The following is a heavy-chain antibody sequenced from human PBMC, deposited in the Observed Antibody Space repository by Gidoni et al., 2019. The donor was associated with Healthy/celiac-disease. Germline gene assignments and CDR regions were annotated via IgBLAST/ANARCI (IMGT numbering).Heavy chain of an antibody. D-gene: IGHD6-6*01. V-gene: IGHV4-59*01. CDR2: IYYSGST. CDR3: ARAWGKGTKGYSSSSVHFYYYYMDV. Sequence: QVQLQESGPGLVQPSETLSLTCTVSGGSISSYSWRWIRQPPGKGLEWIGYIYYSGSTNYNPSLKSRVTISVDTSKNQFSLKLSSVTAADTAVYYCARAWGKGTKGYSSSSVHFYYYYMDVWGKGTTVTVSS. CDR1: GGSISSYS. J-gene: IGHJ6*03.